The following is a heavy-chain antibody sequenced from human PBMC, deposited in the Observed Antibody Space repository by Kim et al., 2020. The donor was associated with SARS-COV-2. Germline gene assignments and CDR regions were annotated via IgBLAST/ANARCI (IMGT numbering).Heavy chain of an antibody. Sequence: YNPSLKSRVTISVDTSKNQFSLKLSSGTAADTAVYYCARGHGSGRGYFDYWGQGTLVTVSS. J-gene: IGHJ4*02. CDR3: ARGHGSGRGYFDY. D-gene: IGHD3-10*01. V-gene: IGHV4-59*09.